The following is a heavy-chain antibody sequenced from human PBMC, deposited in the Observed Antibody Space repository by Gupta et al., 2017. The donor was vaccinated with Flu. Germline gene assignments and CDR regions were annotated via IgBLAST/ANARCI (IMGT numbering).Heavy chain of an antibody. CDR1: GSDFNNNG. J-gene: IGHJ4*02. CDR3: AKDTETRDY. Sequence: GSDFNNNGMHWVRQAPGKGLEWVAVISFDGIIQYYADSGKGRFTISRDNSNNTRWLHMNSLRVEDTAVYTCAKDTETRDYWGRGTLVTVSS. V-gene: IGHV3-30*18. CDR2: ISFDGIIQ.